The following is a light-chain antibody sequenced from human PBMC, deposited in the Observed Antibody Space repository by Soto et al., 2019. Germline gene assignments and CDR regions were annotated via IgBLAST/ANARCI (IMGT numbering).Light chain of an antibody. Sequence: QSALTQPPSASGSPGQSVTISCTGTSSDVGGYNFVSWYQQHPGKAPKLMIYEVSKRPSGVPDRFSGSKSGNTASLTVSGLQAEDEADYDCSSYAGSNNFAVFGGVTKLTVL. J-gene: IGLJ2*01. CDR3: SSYAGSNNFAV. CDR2: EVS. CDR1: SSDVGGYNF. V-gene: IGLV2-8*01.